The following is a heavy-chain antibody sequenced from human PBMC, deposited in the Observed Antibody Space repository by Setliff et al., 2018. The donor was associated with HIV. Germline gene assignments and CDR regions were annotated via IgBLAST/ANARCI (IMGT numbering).Heavy chain of an antibody. Sequence: SETLSLTCTVSGGSINSYYWGWIRQPPGKGLEWIGSIYHSGRTYYNPSLKSRVTISVDTSKNQFSLKLTSVTAADTAVYYCARDQPQDYDSLTGYYTGRYFDYWGRGTLVTVSS. J-gene: IGHJ4*02. CDR1: GGSINSYY. V-gene: IGHV4-39*07. D-gene: IGHD3-9*01. CDR3: ARDQPQDYDSLTGYYTGRYFDY. CDR2: IYHSGRT.